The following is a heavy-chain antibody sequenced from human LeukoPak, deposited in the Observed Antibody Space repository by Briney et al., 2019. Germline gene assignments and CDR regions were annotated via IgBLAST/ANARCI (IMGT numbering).Heavy chain of an antibody. D-gene: IGHD5-12*01. CDR2: INPNSGGT. Sequence: GASVKVSCKSSGYTFTGYYIHWVRQAPGQGLEWMDWINPNSGGTNYAQKFQGRVTMTRDTSISTAYMELSRLRSDDTAVYYCARDQVDIVATSYSLDYWGQGTLVTVSS. CDR3: ARDQVDIVATSYSLDY. CDR1: GYTFTGYY. V-gene: IGHV1-2*02. J-gene: IGHJ4*02.